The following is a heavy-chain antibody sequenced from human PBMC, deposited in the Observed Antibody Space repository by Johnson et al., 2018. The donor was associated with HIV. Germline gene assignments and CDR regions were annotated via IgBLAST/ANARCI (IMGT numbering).Heavy chain of an antibody. CDR1: GFTVSSNY. D-gene: IGHD5-24*01. CDR3: ARACRDGYTCDAFDI. CDR2: IFSGGTT. V-gene: IGHV3-66*01. Sequence: VQLVESGGGLVQPGGSLRLSCAASGFTVSSNYMSWVRQAPGKGLAWVSVIFSGGTTYDADSVKGRFTITRDNYKNTLYLHMNSLRAEDTALYYCARACRDGYTCDAFDIWGQGTMVTVSS. J-gene: IGHJ3*02.